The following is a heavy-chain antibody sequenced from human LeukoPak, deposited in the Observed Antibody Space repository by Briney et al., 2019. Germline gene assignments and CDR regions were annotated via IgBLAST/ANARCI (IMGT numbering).Heavy chain of an antibody. CDR1: GYSFTSYW. CDR3: ARESIYSYYEMDV. D-gene: IGHD6-6*01. CDR2: IDPSDSYT. J-gene: IGHJ6*02. V-gene: IGHV5-10-1*01. Sequence: GESLKISCKGSGYSFTSYWISWVRQMPGKGLEWMGKIDPSDSYTNYSPSFQGHVTISADKSIRTAYLQWSSVKASDTAMYFCARESIYSYYEMDVWGQGTTVTVSS.